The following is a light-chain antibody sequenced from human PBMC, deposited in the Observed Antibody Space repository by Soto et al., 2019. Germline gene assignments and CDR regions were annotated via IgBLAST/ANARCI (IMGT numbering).Light chain of an antibody. CDR2: DTF. Sequence: QSVLTQPPSVSGAPGQTVTISCSWSSSNIGAGYDVHWYQQLPGKVPKLVIYDTFNRPSGVPDRFSGSKSGTSASLAITGLQAEDEADYYCQAYDNSLGVSVLFGGGTQLTVL. V-gene: IGLV1-40*01. CDR1: SSNIGAGYD. J-gene: IGLJ3*02. CDR3: QAYDNSLGVSVL.